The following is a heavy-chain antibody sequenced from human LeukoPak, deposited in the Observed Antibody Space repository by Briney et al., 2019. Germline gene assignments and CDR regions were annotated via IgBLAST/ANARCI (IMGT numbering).Heavy chain of an antibody. CDR3: ARVYRPYGSGSLSY. CDR1: GFTFSSYW. Sequence: GGSLRLSCAASGFTFSSYWMSWVRQAPGKGLEWVANIKQDGSEKYYVDSVKGRFTISRDNAKNSLYLQMNSLRAEDTAVYYCARVYRPYGSGSLSYWGQGTLVTVSS. CDR2: IKQDGSEK. V-gene: IGHV3-7*01. J-gene: IGHJ4*02. D-gene: IGHD3-10*01.